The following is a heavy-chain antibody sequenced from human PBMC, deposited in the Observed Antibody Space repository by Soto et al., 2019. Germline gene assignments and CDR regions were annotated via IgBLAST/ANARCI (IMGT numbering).Heavy chain of an antibody. CDR3: TTDSYSTIIIVRFDY. J-gene: IGHJ4*01. CDR1: GFTFTNAW. V-gene: IGHV3-15*07. CDR2: IKSKTDGGTT. Sequence: GGSLRLSCAASGFTFTNAWINWVRQAPGKGLEWVGRIKSKTDGGTTDYAEPVKGRFDISRDDSNNMVYLQMNSLKIEDTAIYYCTTDSYSTIIIVRFDYWGHGTLVTVS. D-gene: IGHD2-8*01.